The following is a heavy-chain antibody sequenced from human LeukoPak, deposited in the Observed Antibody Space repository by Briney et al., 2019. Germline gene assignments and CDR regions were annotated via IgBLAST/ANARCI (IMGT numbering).Heavy chain of an antibody. V-gene: IGHV4-30-2*01. D-gene: IGHD5-18*01. J-gene: IGHJ4*02. Sequence: SETLSLTCAVSGGSISSGGYSWSWIRQPPGKGLEWIGYIYHSGSTYYNPSLKSRVTISVDRSKNQFSLKLSSVTAADTAVYYCATVDTEIWYFDYWGQGTQVTVSS. CDR2: IYHSGST. CDR1: GGSISSGGYS. CDR3: ATVDTEIWYFDY.